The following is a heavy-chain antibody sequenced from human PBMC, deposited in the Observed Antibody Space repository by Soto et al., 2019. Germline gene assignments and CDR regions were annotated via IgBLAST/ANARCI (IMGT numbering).Heavy chain of an antibody. J-gene: IGHJ4*02. CDR3: ARGGWELQAYDY. CDR1: GYTFTGYY. Sequence: ASVKVSCKASGYTFTGYYMHWVRQAPGQGLEWMGWINANNGGTNYAQKFQGWVTMTTDTSISTAYMELRSLRSADTAVYYCARGGWELQAYDYWGQGTLVTVSS. CDR2: INANNGGT. D-gene: IGHD1-26*01. V-gene: IGHV1-2*04.